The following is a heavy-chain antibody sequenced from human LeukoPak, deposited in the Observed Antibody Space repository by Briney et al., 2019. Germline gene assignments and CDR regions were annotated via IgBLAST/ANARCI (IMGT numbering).Heavy chain of an antibody. D-gene: IGHD5-12*01. V-gene: IGHV4-59*02. J-gene: IGHJ4*02. CDR2: VYYSGSA. CDR3: ARAYSGYDYLGN. Sequence: SETLSLTCTVSGDSVTTYYWSWIRQPPGKGLEWLGYVYYSGSATYNPSLKSRVTISVDTSKNQFSLKLTSVTAADTAVYYCARAYSGYDYLGNWGQGTLVTVSS. CDR1: GDSVTTYY.